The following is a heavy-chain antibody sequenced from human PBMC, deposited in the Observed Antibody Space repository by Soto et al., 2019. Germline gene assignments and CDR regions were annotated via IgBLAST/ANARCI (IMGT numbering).Heavy chain of an antibody. J-gene: IGHJ6*02. D-gene: IGHD6-13*01. V-gene: IGHV5-10-1*01. CDR3: ARSEVGDSSSAYGMDV. CDR1: GYSFTSYW. Sequence: PGESLKISCKGSGYSFTSYWISWVRQMPGKGLEWMGRIDPSDSYTNYSPSFQGHVTISADKSISTAYLQWSSLKASDTAMYYCARSEVGDSSSAYGMDVWGQGTTVTVSS. CDR2: IDPSDSYT.